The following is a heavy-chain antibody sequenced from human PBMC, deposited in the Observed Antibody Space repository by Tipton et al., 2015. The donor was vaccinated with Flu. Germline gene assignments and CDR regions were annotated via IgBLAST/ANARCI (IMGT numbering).Heavy chain of an antibody. J-gene: IGHJ4*02. Sequence: QLVQSGAEVKKPGASVKVSCKASGYTFTSYYMHWVRQAPGQGLEWMGIINPSGGSTSYAQKFQGRVTMTRDTSTSTVYMELSSLRSEDTAVYYCAGDGQLVLGNPPFDYWGQGTLVTVSS. V-gene: IGHV1-46*01. D-gene: IGHD6-13*01. CDR3: AGDGQLVLGNPPFDY. CDR1: GYTFTSYY. CDR2: INPSGGST.